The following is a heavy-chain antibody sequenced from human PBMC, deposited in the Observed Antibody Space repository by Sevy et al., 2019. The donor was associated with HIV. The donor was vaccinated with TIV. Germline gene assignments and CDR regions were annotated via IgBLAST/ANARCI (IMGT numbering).Heavy chain of an antibody. Sequence: ASVKVSCKASGYTFTDYGITWVRQAPGQGLEWMGWIGTYNGHRNYAQKFQARVTMTTDTSTSTAYMEMTSLRSDDTAVYYCARGISVVPLTGVWFYPWGQGTLVTVSS. D-gene: IGHD2-15*01. V-gene: IGHV1-18*01. J-gene: IGHJ5*02. CDR1: GYTFTDYG. CDR3: ARGISVVPLTGVWFYP. CDR2: IGTYNGHR.